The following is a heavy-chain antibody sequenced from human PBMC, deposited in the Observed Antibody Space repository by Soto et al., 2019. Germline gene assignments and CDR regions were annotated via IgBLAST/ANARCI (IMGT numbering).Heavy chain of an antibody. CDR2: IYHSGNT. Sequence: PSETLSLACAFSGGSISSDNWWSWVRRPPGKGLEWIGEIYHSGNTNYNPSLKSRVTISVDKSKNQFSLKVTSVTAADTALYYCARVSASSMLRGVVINWGQGTLVTVSS. CDR1: GGSISSDNW. V-gene: IGHV4-4*02. J-gene: IGHJ4*02. D-gene: IGHD3-10*01. CDR3: ARVSASSMLRGVVIN.